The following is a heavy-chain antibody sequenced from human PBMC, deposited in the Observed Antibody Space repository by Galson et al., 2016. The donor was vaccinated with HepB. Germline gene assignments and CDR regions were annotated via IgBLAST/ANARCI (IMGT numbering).Heavy chain of an antibody. D-gene: IGHD3-22*01. CDR1: GDSVSNDNAA. V-gene: IGHV6-1*01. CDR2: TYYRSKWFN. Sequence: CAISGDSVSNDNAAWHWIRQSPSRGLEWLGKTYYRSKWFNDYAGSVTSRISINPDTSQNQFSLRLSSVTAADTAVYYCTRNGFYCLDYWGQGTLVTVSS. J-gene: IGHJ4*02. CDR3: TRNGFYCLDY.